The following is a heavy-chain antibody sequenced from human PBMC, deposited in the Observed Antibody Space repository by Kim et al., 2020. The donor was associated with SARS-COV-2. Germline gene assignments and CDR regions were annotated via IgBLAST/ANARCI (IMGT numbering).Heavy chain of an antibody. CDR1: GGSFSGNY. CDR2: INHSGST. CDR3: ARGHQGWFDP. Sequence: SETLSLTCAVYGGSFSGNYWSWIRQPPGKGLEWIGEINHSGSTNYNPSLKSRVTISVDTSKNQFSLKLSSVTAADTAVYYCARGHQGWFDPWGQGTLVTV. D-gene: IGHD2-2*01. V-gene: IGHV4-34*01. J-gene: IGHJ5*02.